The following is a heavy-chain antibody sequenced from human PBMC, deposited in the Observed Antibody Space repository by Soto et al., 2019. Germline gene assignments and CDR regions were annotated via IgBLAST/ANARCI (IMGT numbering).Heavy chain of an antibody. CDR3: ARGRGLYNSGRSQLDY. V-gene: IGHV1-69*01. D-gene: IGHD1-1*01. CDR1: GDSFSKYT. CDR2: FIPRFGTT. Sequence: QVQLVQSGAEVKKPGSSVRVSCKTSGDSFSKYTVNWVRQAPRQGLEWMGGFIPRFGTTNFAPTLQGRVRITAYQTMNTVYMELSSLRSEDTALYYCARGRGLYNSGRSQLDYWGQGTLVTFSS. J-gene: IGHJ4*02.